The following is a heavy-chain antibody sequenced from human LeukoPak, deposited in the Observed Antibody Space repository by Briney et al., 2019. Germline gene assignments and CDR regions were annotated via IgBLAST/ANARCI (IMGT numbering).Heavy chain of an antibody. D-gene: IGHD2-2*01. V-gene: IGHV4-59*01. J-gene: IGHJ3*02. CDR1: GGSISSYY. CDR3: ARIYCSSTSCYDHWDAFDI. CDR2: IYYSGST. Sequence: SETLSLTCTVSGGSISSYYWSWIRLPPGKGLEWIGYIYYSGSTNYNPSLKSRVTISVDTPKNQFSLKLSSVTAADTAVYYCARIYCSSTSCYDHWDAFDIWGQGTMVTVSS.